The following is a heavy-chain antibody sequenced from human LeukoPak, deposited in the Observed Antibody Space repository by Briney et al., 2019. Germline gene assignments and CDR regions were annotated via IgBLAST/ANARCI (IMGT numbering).Heavy chain of an antibody. CDR3: ARGIKRRYGVAATEFDY. CDR2: MNPNSGNT. J-gene: IGHJ4*02. V-gene: IGHV1-8*01. Sequence: ASVKVSCKASGYTFTSFDIHWVRQATGQGLEWMGWMNPNSGNTGYAQKFQGRVTMTRNTSISTAYMELSSLRSDDTAVYYCARGIKRRYGVAATEFDYWGQGTLLTVSS. CDR1: GYTFTSFD. D-gene: IGHD6-13*01.